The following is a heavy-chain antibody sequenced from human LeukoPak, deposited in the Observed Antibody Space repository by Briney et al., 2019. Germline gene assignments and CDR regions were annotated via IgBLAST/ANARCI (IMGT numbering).Heavy chain of an antibody. CDR3: ASRTGSYYPFDS. D-gene: IGHD1-26*01. V-gene: IGHV5-51*01. J-gene: IGHJ4*02. Sequence: GESLKISCKGSGYSFSNYYIDWVRQMPGKGLEWMCVMYSGGSDIRYSPSFQGQVTISADKSIDTAYLQWSSLKASDSAMYYCASRTGSYYPFDSWGQGTLVTVSS. CDR2: MYSGGSDI. CDR1: GYSFSNYY.